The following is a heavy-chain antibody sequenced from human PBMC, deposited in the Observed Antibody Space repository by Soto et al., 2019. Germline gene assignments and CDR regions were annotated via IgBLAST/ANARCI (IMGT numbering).Heavy chain of an antibody. Sequence: QVQLQGSGPGLVRPSETLSLTCTVSGASISTNHHNWAWVRQPPGKGLAWMGNIHYRGDTYFNPSLGSRLSMSVDTSKNQCSLKLTSVTDADTAVYYCARLPTGYPNWCDPGGQGTLVTVSS. CDR1: GASISTNHHN. CDR3: ARLPTGYPNWCDP. CDR2: IHYRGDT. V-gene: IGHV4-39*01. J-gene: IGHJ5*02. D-gene: IGHD3-9*01.